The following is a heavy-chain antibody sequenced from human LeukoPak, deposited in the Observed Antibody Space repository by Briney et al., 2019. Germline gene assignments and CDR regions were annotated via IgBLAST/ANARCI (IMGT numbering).Heavy chain of an antibody. CDR2: IKQDGGET. CDR1: GFTFSNYW. V-gene: IGHV3-7*01. J-gene: IGHJ4*02. CDR3: ARETSATDNFDY. Sequence: PGGSLRLSCTASGFTFSNYWLSWVRQAPGKGLEWLANIKQDGGETYYVDSVKGRFTTSRDNAKNSLYLQMNSLRTEDTAIYYCARETSATDNFDYWGQGTLVTVSS.